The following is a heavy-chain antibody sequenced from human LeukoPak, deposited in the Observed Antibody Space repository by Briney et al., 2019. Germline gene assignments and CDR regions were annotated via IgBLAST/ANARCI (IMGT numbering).Heavy chain of an antibody. D-gene: IGHD3-10*01. CDR3: AREPRGGD. CDR2: IWYDGSNK. CDR1: GFTFSSYG. Sequence: GGSLRLSCAASGFTFSSYGMHWVRQAPGKGLEWLAVIWYDGSNKYYADSVKGRFTISRDNSKNTLYLQMNSLRAEDTAVYYCAREPRGGDWGQGTLVTVSS. J-gene: IGHJ4*02. V-gene: IGHV3-33*01.